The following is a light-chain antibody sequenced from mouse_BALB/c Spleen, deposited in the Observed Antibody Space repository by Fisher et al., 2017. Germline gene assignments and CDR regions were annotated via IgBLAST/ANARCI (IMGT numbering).Light chain of an antibody. CDR3: QQRSSYPYT. CDR2: STS. CDR1: SSVSY. V-gene: IGKV4-57*01. Sequence: IVLTQSPAIMSASPGEKVTITCSASSSVSYMRWFQQKPGTSPKLWIYSTSNLASGVPARFSGSGSGTSYSLTISRMEADDAATYYCQQRSSYPYTFGGGTKLEIK. J-gene: IGKJ2*01.